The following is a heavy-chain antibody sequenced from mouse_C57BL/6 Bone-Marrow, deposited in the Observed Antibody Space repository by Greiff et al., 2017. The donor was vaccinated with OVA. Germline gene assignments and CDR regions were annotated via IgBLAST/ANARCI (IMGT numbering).Heavy chain of an antibody. CDR1: GYTFTSYW. CDR2: IHPNSGST. D-gene: IGHD2-4*01. V-gene: IGHV1-64*01. Sequence: QVQLQQPGAELVKPGASVKLSCKASGYTFTSYWMHWVKQRPGQGLEWIGMIHPNSGSTNYNEKFKSKATLTVDKSSSTAYMQLSSLTSEDSAVYYCARRTTLYYDCLDYWGQGTTLTVSS. J-gene: IGHJ2*01. CDR3: ARRTTLYYDCLDY.